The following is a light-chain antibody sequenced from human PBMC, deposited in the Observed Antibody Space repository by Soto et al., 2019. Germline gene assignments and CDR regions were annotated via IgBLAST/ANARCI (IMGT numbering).Light chain of an antibody. CDR2: LTSDGSH. Sequence: QLVLTQSPSASASLGASVKLTCTLSSGHSSNAIAWHRQQPEKGPRYLMKLTSDGSHSKGDGIPDRFSGSSSGAERYLIISSLQSDDEADYYCQTWGTGIHWVFGGGTKVTVL. CDR3: QTWGTGIHWV. CDR1: SGHSSNA. J-gene: IGLJ3*02. V-gene: IGLV4-69*01.